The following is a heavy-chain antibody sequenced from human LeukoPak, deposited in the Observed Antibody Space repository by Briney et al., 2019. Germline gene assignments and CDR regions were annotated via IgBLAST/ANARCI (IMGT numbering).Heavy chain of an antibody. CDR2: VVVGGVTT. V-gene: IGHV3-23*01. CDR1: GFPFSNYA. Sequence: PGGSLRLSCAASGFPFSNYAMSWVRQAPGKGLEWVSSVVVGGVTTYYADSVKGRFTISRDNSKNTLYLQMNSLRPEDTAVYYCTGLVPGYWGQGTLVTVSS. J-gene: IGHJ4*02. CDR3: TGLVPGY. D-gene: IGHD6-19*01.